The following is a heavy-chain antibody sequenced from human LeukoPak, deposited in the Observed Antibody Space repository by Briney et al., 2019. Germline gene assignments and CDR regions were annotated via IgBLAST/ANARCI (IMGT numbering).Heavy chain of an antibody. CDR2: ISAYNGNT. J-gene: IGHJ4*02. D-gene: IGHD4-17*01. CDR3: ARASYGDYLYYFDY. V-gene: IGHV1-18*01. CDR1: GYTFTSYG. Sequence: SVKVSCKASGYTFTSYGISWVRQAPGQGLEWMGWISAYNGNTNYAQKFQGRVTMTTDTSTTTAYMELRSLRSDDTAVYYCARASYGDYLYYFDYWGQGTLVTVSS.